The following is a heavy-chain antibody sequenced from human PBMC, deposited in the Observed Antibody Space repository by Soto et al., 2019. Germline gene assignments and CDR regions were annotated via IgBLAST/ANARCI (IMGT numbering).Heavy chain of an antibody. CDR3: AREPNPDQYYYYYYGMDV. CDR1: GGTFSSYA. CDR2: IIPIFGTA. Sequence: QVQLVQSGAEVKKPGSSVKVSCKASGGTFSSYAISWVRQAPGQGLEWMGGIIPIFGTANYAQKFQGRVTISADESTSTAYIELSSLRSEDTAVYYCAREPNPDQYYYYYYGMDVWGQGTTVTVSS. V-gene: IGHV1-69*12. D-gene: IGHD2-8*01. J-gene: IGHJ6*02.